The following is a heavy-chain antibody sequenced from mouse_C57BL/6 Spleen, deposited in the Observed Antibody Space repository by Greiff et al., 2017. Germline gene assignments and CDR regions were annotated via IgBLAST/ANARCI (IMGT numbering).Heavy chain of an antibody. V-gene: IGHV1-55*01. J-gene: IGHJ4*01. D-gene: IGHD1-1*01. CDR1: GYTFTSYW. CDR3: AKFITTVVATGDY. CDR2: IYPGSGST. Sequence: QVQLQQPGAELVKPGASVKMSCKASGYTFTSYWIPWVKQRPGQGLEWIGDIYPGSGSTNYNEKFKSKATLTVDTSSSTAYMQLSSLTSEDSAVYYCAKFITTVVATGDYWGQGTSVTVSS.